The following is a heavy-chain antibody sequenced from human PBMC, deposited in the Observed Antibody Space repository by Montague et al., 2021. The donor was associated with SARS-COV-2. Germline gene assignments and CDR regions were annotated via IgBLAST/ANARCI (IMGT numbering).Heavy chain of an antibody. CDR2: IYPEDSDT. CDR1: GYSFTSYW. V-gene: IGHV5-51*01. Sequence: QSGAEVKKPGGSLKISWEGSGYSFTSYWIAWVRQMPGKGLEWMGIIYPEDSDTRYSPSLQGHVTISADKSMNTAFLQWSSLRASDTAIYYCARQVHIYCSSTSCPFDYWGQGTLVTVSS. D-gene: IGHD2-2*01. J-gene: IGHJ4*02. CDR3: ARQVHIYCSSTSCPFDY.